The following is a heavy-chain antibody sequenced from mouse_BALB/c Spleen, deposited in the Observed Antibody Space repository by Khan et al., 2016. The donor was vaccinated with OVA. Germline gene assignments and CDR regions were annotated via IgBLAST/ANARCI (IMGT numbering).Heavy chain of an antibody. CDR3: ARMGYYDGRGALFAY. Sequence: QVQLKQSGPGLVQPSQSLSITCTVSGFSLNNYSVHWVRQSPGKGLEWMGVIWSAGSKDYNAAFIYRLTISKDNSRSQVFFKMNSLQPNDTAIYYCARMGYYDGRGALFAYWGQGTLVTVSA. J-gene: IGHJ3*01. V-gene: IGHV2-2*02. CDR1: GFSLNNYS. CDR2: IWSAGSK. D-gene: IGHD1-1*01.